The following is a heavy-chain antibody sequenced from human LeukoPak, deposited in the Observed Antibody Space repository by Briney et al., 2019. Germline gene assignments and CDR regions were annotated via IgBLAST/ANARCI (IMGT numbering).Heavy chain of an antibody. J-gene: IGHJ5*02. CDR1: GGSISSSSYY. Sequence: PSETLSLTCTVSGGSISSSSYYWAWLRQPRGRGLEWIGSIYYSGSTNYHPSLKSRVTISVDTSNNQVSLNLSSVTAADTAVYYCARSTRSWFDPWGQGTLVTVSS. V-gene: IGHV4-39*07. CDR3: ARSTRSWFDP. D-gene: IGHD3-10*01. CDR2: IYYSGST.